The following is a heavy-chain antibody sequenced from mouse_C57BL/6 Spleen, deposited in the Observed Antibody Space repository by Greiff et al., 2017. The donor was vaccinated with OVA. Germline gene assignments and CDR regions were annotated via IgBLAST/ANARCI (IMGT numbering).Heavy chain of an antibody. CDR2: INPNNGGT. D-gene: IGHD1-1*01. CDR1: GYTFTDYN. V-gene: IGHV1-22*01. CDR3: ARWGTTVVATFDYAMDY. J-gene: IGHJ4*01. Sequence: EVQLQQSGPELVKPGASVKMSCKASGYTFTDYNMHWVKQSHGKSLEWIGYINPNNGGTSYNQKFKGKATLTVNKSSSTAYMELLSLTSKDSAVYYCARWGTTVVATFDYAMDYWGQGTSVTVSS.